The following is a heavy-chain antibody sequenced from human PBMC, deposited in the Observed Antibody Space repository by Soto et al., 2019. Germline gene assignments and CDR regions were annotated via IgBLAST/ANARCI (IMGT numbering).Heavy chain of an antibody. CDR3: ARTRSFTLGFYYDGMDV. D-gene: IGHD6-6*01. V-gene: IGHV1-8*01. Sequence: ASVKVSCKTSGYTFSTYDINWVRQAPGQGLEWMGWMNPNSGDTGYAQKFLGRLTMTRDSTIRTVYMELSSLSSEDTAVYYCARTRSFTLGFYYDGMDVWGQGTTVTVSS. J-gene: IGHJ6*02. CDR1: GYTFSTYD. CDR2: MNPNSGDT.